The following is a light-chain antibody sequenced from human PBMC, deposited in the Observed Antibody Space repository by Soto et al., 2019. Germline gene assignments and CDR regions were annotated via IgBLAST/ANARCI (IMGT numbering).Light chain of an antibody. V-gene: IGKV1-39*01. Sequence: DIQMTQSPSSLSASVGDRVTITCRASQSITNYLNWYQQKPGKAPKVLIYAASSSQSGVPSRFSGSGSGTDFTFIISSLQPEDSATYYCQQTYNTPWTFGQGTKVDI. CDR1: QSITNY. CDR3: QQTYNTPWT. CDR2: AAS. J-gene: IGKJ1*01.